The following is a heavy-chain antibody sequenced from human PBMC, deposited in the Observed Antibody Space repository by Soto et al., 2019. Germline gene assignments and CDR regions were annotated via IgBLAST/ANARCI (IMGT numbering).Heavy chain of an antibody. J-gene: IGHJ5*02. V-gene: IGHV3-74*01. CDR2: VMSDGNSI. CDR3: ATAEVDH. CDR1: GFTFANHW. Sequence: EVQLVESGGGLVQPGGSLRLSCAASGFTFANHWRHWVRQAPGQGLEWVSRVMSDGNSIDYADSVQGRFTVSRDNAKNTLDLQMNTLRAEDTAVYYCATAEVDHWGPGTLVTVSS.